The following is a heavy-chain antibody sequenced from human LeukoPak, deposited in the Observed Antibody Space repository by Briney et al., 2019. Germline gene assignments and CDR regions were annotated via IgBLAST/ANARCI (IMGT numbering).Heavy chain of an antibody. V-gene: IGHV4-59*01. CDR2: IYYSGST. J-gene: IGHJ4*02. CDR1: GGSISSYY. Sequence: ASETLSLTCTVSGGSISSYYWGWIRQPPGKGLEWIGYIYYSGSTNYNPSLKSRVTISVDTSKNQFSLKLSSETAADTAVYYCARDAGVVPYYFYYWRPATLVTVSS. CDR3: ARDAGVVPYYFYY. D-gene: IGHD3-3*01.